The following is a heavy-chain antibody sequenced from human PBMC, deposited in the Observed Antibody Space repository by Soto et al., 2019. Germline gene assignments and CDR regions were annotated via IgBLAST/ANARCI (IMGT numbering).Heavy chain of an antibody. V-gene: IGHV1-69*13. Sequence: SVKVSCKASGGTFSSYAISWVRQAPGQGLEWMGGIIPIFGTANYAQKFQGRVTITADESTSTAYMELSSLRSEDTAVYYCARATKHYDFWRGDPRGRRYYYYGMDVWGQGTTVTVSS. J-gene: IGHJ6*02. CDR3: ARATKHYDFWRGDPRGRRYYYYGMDV. CDR1: GGTFSSYA. D-gene: IGHD3-3*01. CDR2: IIPIFGTA.